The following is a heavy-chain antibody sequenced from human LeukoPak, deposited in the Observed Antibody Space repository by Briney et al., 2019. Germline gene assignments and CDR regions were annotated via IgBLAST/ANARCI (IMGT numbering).Heavy chain of an antibody. CDR3: ARGPRRFGESYFDY. V-gene: IGHV3-30*04. J-gene: IGHJ4*02. Sequence: GRSLRLSCAASGFTFSSYAMHWVRQAPGKGLEWVAVIPYDGSNKYYADSVKGRFTISRDNSKNTLYLQMNSLRAEDTAVYYCARGPRRFGESYFDYWGQGTLVTVSS. D-gene: IGHD3-10*01. CDR2: IPYDGSNK. CDR1: GFTFSSYA.